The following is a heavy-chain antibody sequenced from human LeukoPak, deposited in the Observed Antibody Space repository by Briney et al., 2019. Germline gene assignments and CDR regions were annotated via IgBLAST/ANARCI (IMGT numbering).Heavy chain of an antibody. D-gene: IGHD2-2*01. V-gene: IGHV1-69*01. Sequence: SVKVSCKASGGTFSSYAISWVRQAPGQGLEWMGGIIPILGTANYAQKFQGRVTITADESTSTAYMELSSLRSEDTAVYYCAREGFDYVVPAAIELYWFDPWGQGTLVTVSS. CDR2: IIPILGTA. CDR3: AREGFDYVVPAAIELYWFDP. CDR1: GGTFSSYA. J-gene: IGHJ5*02.